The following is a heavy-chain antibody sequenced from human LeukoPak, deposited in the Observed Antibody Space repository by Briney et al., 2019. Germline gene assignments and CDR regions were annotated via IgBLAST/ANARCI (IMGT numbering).Heavy chain of an antibody. CDR2: INPNSGGT. D-gene: IGHD1-26*01. CDR3: ARDGSYYVVSNWFDP. J-gene: IGHJ5*02. Sequence: ASVKVSCKASGYTFTGYYMHWVRQAPGQGLEWMGWINPNSGGTNYAQKFQGRITMTRDTSISTAYMELSRLRSDDTALYYCARDGSYYVVSNWFDPWGQGTLVTVSS. V-gene: IGHV1-2*02. CDR1: GYTFTGYY.